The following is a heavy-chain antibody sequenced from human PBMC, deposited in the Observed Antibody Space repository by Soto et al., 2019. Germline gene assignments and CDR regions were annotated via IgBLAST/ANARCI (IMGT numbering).Heavy chain of an antibody. Sequence: GGSLRLSCAASGFTFSSYGMHWVRQAPGKGLEWVAVISYDGSNKYYADSVKGRFTISRDNSKNTLYLQMNSLRAEDTAVYYCAKGGGYDPYYYYGMDVWGQGTTVTVSS. CDR3: AKGGGYDPYYYYGMDV. D-gene: IGHD5-12*01. J-gene: IGHJ6*02. V-gene: IGHV3-30*18. CDR2: ISYDGSNK. CDR1: GFTFSSYG.